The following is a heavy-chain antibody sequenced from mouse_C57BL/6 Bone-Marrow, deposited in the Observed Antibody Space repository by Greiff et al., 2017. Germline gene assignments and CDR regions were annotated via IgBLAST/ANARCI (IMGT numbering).Heavy chain of an antibody. CDR3: TEQLYFDY. J-gene: IGHJ2*01. D-gene: IGHD3-1*01. Sequence: EVMLVESGGGLVQPGGSMKLSCVASGFTFSNYWMNWVRQSPEKGLEWVAQIRLKSDNYATHYAESGKGRFTISRDDSKSSVYLQMNNLRAEDTGMYYCTEQLYFDYWGQGTTLTVSS. V-gene: IGHV6-3*01. CDR1: GFTFSNYW. CDR2: IRLKSDNYAT.